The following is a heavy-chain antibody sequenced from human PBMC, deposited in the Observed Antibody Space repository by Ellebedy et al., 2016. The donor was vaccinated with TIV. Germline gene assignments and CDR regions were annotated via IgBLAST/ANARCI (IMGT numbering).Heavy chain of an antibody. V-gene: IGHV3-53*01. D-gene: IGHD4-17*01. Sequence: GESLKISCAASGFTVNNNYMSWVRQAPGKGLEWVLVIYSGGSTYYADSVKGRFTISRDNSKNTLYLQMNSLRAEDTAVYYCAGSPSTGYWGQGTLVTVSS. CDR1: GFTVNNNY. CDR3: AGSPSTGY. CDR2: IYSGGST. J-gene: IGHJ4*02.